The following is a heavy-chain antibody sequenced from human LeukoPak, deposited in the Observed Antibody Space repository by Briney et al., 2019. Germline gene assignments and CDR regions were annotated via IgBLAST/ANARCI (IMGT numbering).Heavy chain of an antibody. D-gene: IGHD2-15*01. V-gene: IGHV3-23*01. Sequence: GGSLRLSCAASGFTFSSYAMSWVRQAPGKGLEWVSAISGSGGSTCYADSVKGRFTISRDNSKNTLYLQMNSLRAEDTAVYYCAKDRSVVVVAATFDYWGQGTLVTVSS. CDR1: GFTFSSYA. CDR2: ISGSGGST. CDR3: AKDRSVVVVAATFDY. J-gene: IGHJ4*02.